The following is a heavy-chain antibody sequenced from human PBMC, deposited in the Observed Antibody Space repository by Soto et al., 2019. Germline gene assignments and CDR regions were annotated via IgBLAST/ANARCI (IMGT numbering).Heavy chain of an antibody. CDR3: VTTDSTHSCSWYYVDY. Sequence: EVQLVESGGGLVQPGGSLRLSCAASGFTVSSNYMSWVRQAPGKGLEWVSFMYSGGTTHYADSVRGRFTISRDNSKNTLYLQMNSLRAEDTAVYYCVTTDSTHSCSWYYVDYWGQGTMVSASS. V-gene: IGHV3-53*04. CDR2: MYSGGTT. D-gene: IGHD6-13*01. CDR1: GFTVSSNY. J-gene: IGHJ4*02.